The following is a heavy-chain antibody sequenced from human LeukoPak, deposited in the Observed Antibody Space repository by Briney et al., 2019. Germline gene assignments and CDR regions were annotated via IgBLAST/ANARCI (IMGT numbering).Heavy chain of an antibody. CDR2: IYHSGST. CDR3: ATYTMIRGPDY. Sequence: SQTLSLTCTVSGGSISSGGYYWSWIRQPPGKGPEWIGYIYHSGSTYYNPSLKSRVTISVDRSKNQFSLKLSSVTAADTAVYYCATYTMIRGPDYWGQEPWSPSPQ. D-gene: IGHD3-10*01. J-gene: IGHJ4*01. V-gene: IGHV4-30-2*01. CDR1: GGSISSGGYY.